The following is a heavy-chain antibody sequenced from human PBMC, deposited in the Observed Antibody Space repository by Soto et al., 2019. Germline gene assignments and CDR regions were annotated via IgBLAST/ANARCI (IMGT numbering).Heavy chain of an antibody. CDR3: ARSRRIAARPYYYYGMDV. J-gene: IGHJ6*02. Sequence: PSETLSLTCTVSGGSISNNSYYWAWIRQPPGKGLEWIGYIYYSGSTNYNPSLKSRVTISVDTSKNQFSLKLSSVTAADTAVYYCARSRRIAARPYYYYGMDVWGQGTTVTVSS. D-gene: IGHD6-6*01. CDR2: IYYSGST. V-gene: IGHV4-61*05. CDR1: GGSISNNSYY.